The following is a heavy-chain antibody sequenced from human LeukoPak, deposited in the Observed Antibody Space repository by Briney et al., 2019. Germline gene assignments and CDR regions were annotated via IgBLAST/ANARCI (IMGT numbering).Heavy chain of an antibody. V-gene: IGHV3-74*01. CDR3: ARNHILGYWHFDL. CDR1: GFTFSSYW. J-gene: IGHJ2*01. CDR2: INSDGSTT. D-gene: IGHD1-26*01. Sequence: PWGSLTLSCAASGFTFSSYWMHWVRQHPGKGLVWVSRINSDGSTTNYADSVSGRFTISRDNSKNTVYLQMNSLRADDTAVYYCARNHILGYWHFDLWGRGTLVTVSS.